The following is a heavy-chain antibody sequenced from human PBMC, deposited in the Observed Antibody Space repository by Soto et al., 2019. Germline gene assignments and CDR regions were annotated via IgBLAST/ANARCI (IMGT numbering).Heavy chain of an antibody. V-gene: IGHV3-23*01. CDR3: ARVAYSGYDYLHIDY. CDR1: GFTFSYYA. J-gene: IGHJ4*02. D-gene: IGHD5-12*01. Sequence: PGGSLRLSCAASGFTFSYYAMSWVRQAPGKGPEWVSTVSGGGDSTYNAGSVKGRFTISRDNAKNSLYLQMNSLRAEDTAVYYCARVAYSGYDYLHIDYWGQGTLVTVSS. CDR2: VSGGGDST.